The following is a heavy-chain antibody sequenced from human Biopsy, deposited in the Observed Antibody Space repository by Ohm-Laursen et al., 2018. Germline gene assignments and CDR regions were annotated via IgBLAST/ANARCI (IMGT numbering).Heavy chain of an antibody. CDR2: ISASGGSA. V-gene: IGHV3-23*01. Sequence: GSLRLSCSASGFTFATYGMSWVRQAPGEGLEWVSLISASGGSAYYADSVKGRFTVSRDNSKNTVFLQMNSLRAEDTAVYYCATTRSFDNWGQGTLVTVSS. D-gene: IGHD5-24*01. CDR1: GFTFATYG. J-gene: IGHJ4*02. CDR3: ATTRSFDN.